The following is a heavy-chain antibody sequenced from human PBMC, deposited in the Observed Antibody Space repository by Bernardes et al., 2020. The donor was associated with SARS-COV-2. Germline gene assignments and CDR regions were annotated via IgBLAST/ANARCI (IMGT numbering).Heavy chain of an antibody. V-gene: IGHV1-69*08. CDR3: ARDYVSSGYNDLDF. Sequence: VSGVTSTRSSISWVRQAPGLRLEWVGRIIHVLETKNSAQNFQGRVTITAEKSTRTTYMELSSLRSEDTAIYYCARDYVSSGYNDLDFWGQGTLVTVSS. CDR2: IIHVLETK. D-gene: IGHD3-22*01. CDR1: GVTSTRSS. J-gene: IGHJ4*02.